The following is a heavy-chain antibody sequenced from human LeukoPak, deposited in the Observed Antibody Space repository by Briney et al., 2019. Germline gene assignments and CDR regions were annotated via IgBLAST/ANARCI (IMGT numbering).Heavy chain of an antibody. Sequence: ASVKVSCKASGYTFTSYYMHWVRQAPGQGLEWMGWINPNSGGTNYAQKFQGRVTMTRDTSISTAYMELSRLRSDDTAAYYCARGGESDCSGGSCYLAFDIWGQGTMVTVYS. D-gene: IGHD2-15*01. CDR2: INPNSGGT. V-gene: IGHV1-2*02. CDR3: ARGGESDCSGGSCYLAFDI. CDR1: GYTFTSYY. J-gene: IGHJ3*02.